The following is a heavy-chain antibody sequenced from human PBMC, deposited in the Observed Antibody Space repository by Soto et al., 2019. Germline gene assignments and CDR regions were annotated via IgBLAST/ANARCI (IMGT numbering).Heavy chain of an antibody. Sequence: QVQLQQGGAGLLKPSETLSLTCAVYGGSFSGYYWSWIRQPPGKGLEWIGEINHSGSTNYNPSLKSRVTISVDTSKSQFSLKLSSVTAADTAVYYCAREAVAAAVDYWGQGTLVTVSS. CDR2: INHSGST. CDR1: GGSFSGYY. CDR3: AREAVAAAVDY. J-gene: IGHJ4*02. V-gene: IGHV4-34*01. D-gene: IGHD2-15*01.